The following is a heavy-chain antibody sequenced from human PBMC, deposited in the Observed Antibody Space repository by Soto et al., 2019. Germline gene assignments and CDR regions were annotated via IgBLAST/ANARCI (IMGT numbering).Heavy chain of an antibody. CDR1: GYTFTSYG. V-gene: IGHV1-18*01. CDR3: ARGRDSLGRAAAGGDYYYYMDV. D-gene: IGHD6-13*01. CDR2: ISAYNGNT. Sequence: ASVKVSCKASGYTFTSYGISWVRQAPGQGLEWMGWISAYNGNTNYAQKLQGRVTMTTDTSTSTAYMELRSLRSDDTAVYYCARGRDSLGRAAAGGDYYYYMDVWGKGTTVTVSS. J-gene: IGHJ6*03.